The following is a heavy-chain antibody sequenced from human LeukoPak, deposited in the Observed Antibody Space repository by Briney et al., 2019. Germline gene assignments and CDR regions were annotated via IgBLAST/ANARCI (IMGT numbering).Heavy chain of an antibody. J-gene: IGHJ4*02. V-gene: IGHV3-23*01. CDR2: ISGSGGST. D-gene: IGHD6-19*01. Sequence: QAGGSLRLSCAASGFTFSSYWMRWVRQAPGKGLEWVSAISGSGGSTYYADSVKGRFTISRDNSKNTLYLQMNSLRAEDTAVYYCAKFSSGWCFDYWGQGTLVTVSS. CDR3: AKFSSGWCFDY. CDR1: GFTFSSYW.